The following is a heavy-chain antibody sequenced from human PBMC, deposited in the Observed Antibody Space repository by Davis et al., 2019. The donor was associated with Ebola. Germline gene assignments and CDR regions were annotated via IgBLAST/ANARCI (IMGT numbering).Heavy chain of an antibody. CDR2: INPSGGST. J-gene: IGHJ4*02. D-gene: IGHD3-22*01. CDR1: GYTFTSYY. CDR3: ARGRQGSSGKKY. Sequence: ASVKVSCKASGYTFTSYYMHWVRQAPGQGLEWMGIINPSGGSTSYAQKFQGWVTMTRDTSISTAYMELSRLRSDDTAVYYCARGRQGSSGKKYWGQGTLVTVSS. V-gene: IGHV1-46*01.